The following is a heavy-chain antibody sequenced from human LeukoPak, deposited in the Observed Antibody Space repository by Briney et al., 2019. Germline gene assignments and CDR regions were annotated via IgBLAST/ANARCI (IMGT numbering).Heavy chain of an antibody. V-gene: IGHV3-15*01. J-gene: IGHJ5*02. CDR1: GFTFSNAW. D-gene: IGHD1-26*01. CDR2: IKSKTDGGTT. Sequence: GGSLRLSCAASGFTFSNAWMSWVRQAPGKGLEWVGRIKSKTDGGTTDYAAPVKGRFTISRDDSKNTLYLQMNSLKTEDTAVYYCTTEWSVGATNWFDPWGQGTLVTVSS. CDR3: TTEWSVGATNWFDP.